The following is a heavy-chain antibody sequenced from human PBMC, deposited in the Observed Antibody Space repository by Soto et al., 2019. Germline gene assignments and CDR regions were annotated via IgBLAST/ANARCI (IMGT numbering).Heavy chain of an antibody. CDR1: GDSISTSGYY. CDR2: IYYSGST. J-gene: IGHJ4*02. V-gene: IGHV4-39*01. CDR3: ARLGGVVARTDFDY. Sequence: SETLSLTCTASGDSISTSGYYWGWVRQPPGKGLEWVGTIYYSGSTYYNPSLKSRLTISIHTSENQFSLKLTSVTAADTAVYYCARLGGVVARTDFDYWGEGTLVTLSS. D-gene: IGHD6-19*01.